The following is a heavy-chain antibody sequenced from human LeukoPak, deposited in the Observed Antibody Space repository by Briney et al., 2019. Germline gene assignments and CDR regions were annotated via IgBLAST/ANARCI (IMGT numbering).Heavy chain of an antibody. V-gene: IGHV4-34*01. CDR1: GWSFSGYY. CDR3: ARGLITMVRGVKRGWFDP. Sequence: SETLSLTCAVYGWSFSGYYRSWIRQPPGKGLEWIGEINHSGSTNYNPSLKSRVTISVDTSKNQFSLKLSSVTAADTAVYYCARGLITMVRGVKRGWFDPWGQATLVTVSS. CDR2: INHSGST. D-gene: IGHD3-10*01. J-gene: IGHJ5*02.